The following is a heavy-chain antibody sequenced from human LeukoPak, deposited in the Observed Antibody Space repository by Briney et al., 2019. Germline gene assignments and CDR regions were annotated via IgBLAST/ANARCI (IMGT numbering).Heavy chain of an antibody. CDR2: IYYSGST. V-gene: IGHV4-61*01. D-gene: IGHD5-12*01. J-gene: IGHJ4*02. CDR1: GGSVSSGSYY. Sequence: SETLSLTCTVSGGSVSSGSYYWSWIRQPPGKGLEWIGYIYYSGSTNYNPSLKSRVTISVDTSKNQFSLKLSSVTAADTAVYYCARDVPLRGYSGSIFDYWGQGTLVTVSS. CDR3: ARDVPLRGYSGSIFDY.